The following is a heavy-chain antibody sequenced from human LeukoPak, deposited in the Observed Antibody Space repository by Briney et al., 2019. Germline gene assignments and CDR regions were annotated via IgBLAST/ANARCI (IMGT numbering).Heavy chain of an antibody. CDR2: ISYDGNTK. Sequence: GGSLRRSRAASGFTFSSYAMSWVRQAPGKGLEWVAFISYDGNTKYYADSVKGRFTISRDNSKNTLYLQMNSLRAEDTAVYYCAKDLATKYSCDYWGQGILVIVSS. V-gene: IGHV3-30*18. J-gene: IGHJ4*02. CDR1: GFTFSSYA. CDR3: AKDLATKYSCDY. D-gene: IGHD1-26*01.